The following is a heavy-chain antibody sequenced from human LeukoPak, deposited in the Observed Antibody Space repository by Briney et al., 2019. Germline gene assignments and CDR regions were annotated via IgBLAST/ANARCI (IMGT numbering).Heavy chain of an antibody. J-gene: IGHJ4*02. Sequence: PSQTLSLTCTVSGGSISSGDYYWSWIRQPPGKGLEWIGYIYYSGSTYYNPSLKSRVTISVDTSKNQFSLKLSSVTAADTAVYYCARHTGVLRYFDWGGSHPPDYWGQGTLVTVSS. D-gene: IGHD3-9*01. CDR3: ARHTGVLRYFDWGGSHPPDY. CDR1: GGSISSGDYY. CDR2: IYYSGST. V-gene: IGHV4-30-4*08.